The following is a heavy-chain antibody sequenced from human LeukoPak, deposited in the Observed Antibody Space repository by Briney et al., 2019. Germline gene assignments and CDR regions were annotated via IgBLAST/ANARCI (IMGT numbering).Heavy chain of an antibody. Sequence: ASVKVSCKASGYTFTGYYMHWVRQAPGQGLEWVGWTNPNTSDTQYAQNFQGRVTMTRDTSINTAYMELRFDDTAVYYCVRGHPPNPDIVSKLFDYWGQGTLVTVSS. D-gene: IGHD5/OR15-5a*01. J-gene: IGHJ4*02. CDR1: GYTFTGYY. CDR3: VRGHPPNPDIVSKLFDY. CDR2: TNPNTSDT. V-gene: IGHV1-2*02.